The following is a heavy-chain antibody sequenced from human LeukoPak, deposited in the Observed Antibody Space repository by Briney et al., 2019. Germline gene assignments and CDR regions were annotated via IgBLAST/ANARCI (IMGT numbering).Heavy chain of an antibody. D-gene: IGHD3-9*01. Sequence: GGSLRLSCSASGFTFSSYAMHWVRQAPGKGLEYVSAISSNGGSTYYADSVKGRFTISRDNSKNTLYLQMSSLRAEDTAVYHCVKGLYDILTGYPFDYWGQGTLVTVSS. J-gene: IGHJ4*02. CDR1: GFTFSSYA. CDR3: VKGLYDILTGYPFDY. CDR2: ISSNGGST. V-gene: IGHV3-64D*06.